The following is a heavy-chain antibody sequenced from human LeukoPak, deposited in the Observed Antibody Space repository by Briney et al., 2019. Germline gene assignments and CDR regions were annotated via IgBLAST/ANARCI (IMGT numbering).Heavy chain of an antibody. J-gene: IGHJ5*02. CDR1: GDTFTSYG. D-gene: IGHD2-2*01. V-gene: IGHV1-18*01. Sequence: ASVKVSCKASGDTFTSYGISWVRQAPGQGLEWMGWISAYNGNTNYAQKLQGRVTMTTDTSTSTAYMELRSLRSDDTAVYYCARAGAIVVVRWFDPWSQGTLVTVSS. CDR2: ISAYNGNT. CDR3: ARAGAIVVVRWFDP.